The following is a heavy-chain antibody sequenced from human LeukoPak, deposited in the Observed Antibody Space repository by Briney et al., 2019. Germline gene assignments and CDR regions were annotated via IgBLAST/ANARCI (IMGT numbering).Heavy chain of an antibody. CDR2: LNWNGGRT. CDR3: ARRFGSGTPFDY. J-gene: IGHJ4*02. Sequence: GGSLRLSCAASGFTFDDFGFSWVRQFPGKGLEWVSGLNWNGGRTYYADSVKGRFSISRDNAKNSLSLQMNSLRVEDTAFYYCARRFGSGTPFDYWGPGTLVTVSS. V-gene: IGHV3-20*04. CDR1: GFTFDDFG. D-gene: IGHD3-10*01.